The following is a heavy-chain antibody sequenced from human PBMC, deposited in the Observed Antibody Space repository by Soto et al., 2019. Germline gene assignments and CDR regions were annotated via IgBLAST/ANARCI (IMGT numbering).Heavy chain of an antibody. CDR1: GGTFSSYA. CDR3: ARTSGINYDILTGYSRYFDY. Sequence: SVKVSCKASGGTFSSYAISWVRQAPGQGLEWMGGIIPIFGTANYAQKFQGRVTITADESTSTAYMELSSLRSEDTAVYYCARTSGINYDILTGYSRYFDYWGQGTLVTVSS. J-gene: IGHJ4*02. CDR2: IIPIFGTA. V-gene: IGHV1-69*13. D-gene: IGHD3-9*01.